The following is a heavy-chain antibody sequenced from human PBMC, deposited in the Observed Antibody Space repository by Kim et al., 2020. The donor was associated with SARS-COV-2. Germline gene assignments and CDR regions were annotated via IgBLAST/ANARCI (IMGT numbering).Heavy chain of an antibody. Sequence: GGSLRLSCAASGFTVSSNYMSWVRQAPGKGLEWVSVIYSGGSTYYADSVKGRFTISRDNSKNTLYLQMNSLRAEDTAVYYCARGPVAVAGLLNNWFDPWGQGTLVTVSS. V-gene: IGHV3-53*01. CDR3: ARGPVAVAGLLNNWFDP. D-gene: IGHD6-19*01. CDR1: GFTVSSNY. CDR2: IYSGGST. J-gene: IGHJ5*02.